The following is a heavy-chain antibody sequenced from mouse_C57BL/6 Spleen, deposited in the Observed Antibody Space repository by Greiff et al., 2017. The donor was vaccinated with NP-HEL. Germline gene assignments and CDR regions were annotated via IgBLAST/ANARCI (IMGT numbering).Heavy chain of an antibody. J-gene: IGHJ3*01. D-gene: IGHD1-1*01. CDR1: GYTFTSYW. CDR3: ARAYGSSRFAY. Sequence: QVQLQQPGAELVMPGASVKLSCKASGYTFTSYWMHWVKQRPGQGLEWIGEIDPSDSYTNYNQKFKGKSTLTVDKSSSTAYMQLSSLTSEDSAVYYCARAYGSSRFAYWGQGTLVTVSA. CDR2: IDPSDSYT. V-gene: IGHV1-69*01.